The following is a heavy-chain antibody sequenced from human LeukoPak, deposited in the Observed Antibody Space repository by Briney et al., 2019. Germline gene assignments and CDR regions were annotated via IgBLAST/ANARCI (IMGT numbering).Heavy chain of an antibody. CDR1: GGSISLSYYY. Sequence: SETLSLTCSVSGGSISLSYYYWGWIRQPPGKALEWIGSVYYSGTTSYNPSLKSRVTISVDMSKNHFSLRLSSVTAADTAMYDCATPRYHYYDSSGYTDVSAFDIWGQGTMVTVSS. V-gene: IGHV4-39*07. CDR3: ATPRYHYYDSSGYTDVSAFDI. D-gene: IGHD3-22*01. CDR2: VYYSGTT. J-gene: IGHJ3*02.